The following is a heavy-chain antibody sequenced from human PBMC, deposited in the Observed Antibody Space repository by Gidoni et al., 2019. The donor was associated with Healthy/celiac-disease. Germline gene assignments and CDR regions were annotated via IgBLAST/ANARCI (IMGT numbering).Heavy chain of an antibody. CDR3: ARDRGYSGYDYFDY. D-gene: IGHD5-12*01. CDR2: CSSSSSYI. CDR1: GFTFRSYS. Sequence: EVQLVESGGGLVKPGGSLRLSCEASGFTFRSYSMNWVRQAPGKGLGWVSSCSSSSSYIYYADSVKGRFTISRDNAKNSLYLQMNSQRAEDTAVYYCARDRGYSGYDYFDYWGQGTLVTVSS. V-gene: IGHV3-21*01. J-gene: IGHJ4*02.